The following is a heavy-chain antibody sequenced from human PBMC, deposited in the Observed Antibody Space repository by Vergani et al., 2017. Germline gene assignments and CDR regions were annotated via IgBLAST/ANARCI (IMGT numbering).Heavy chain of an antibody. CDR1: GFTFSSYG. V-gene: IGHV3-30*18. D-gene: IGHD3-3*01. J-gene: IGHJ6*02. CDR3: AKGLHRFFYGMDV. Sequence: QVQLVESGGGAVQPERSLRLSCAASGFTFSSYGMHWVRQAPGKGLEWVAIISYDGSDKYYADSVKGRFTISRDNSKNTLYLQMNSLRAEDTAVYYCAKGLHRFFYGMDVWGQGTTVTVSS. CDR2: ISYDGSDK.